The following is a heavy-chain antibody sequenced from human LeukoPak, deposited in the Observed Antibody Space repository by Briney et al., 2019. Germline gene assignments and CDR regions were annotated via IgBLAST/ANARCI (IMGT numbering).Heavy chain of an antibody. CDR1: GGSFSGYY. Sequence: SETLSLTCAVCGGSFSGYYWSWIRQPPRKGLEWMGEINHRGSTNYNPSLKSRVTISVDTSKNPFSLKLSSVTAADTAVYYCAREGANRVYDYWGQGTLVTVSS. D-gene: IGHD6-13*01. V-gene: IGHV4-34*01. CDR3: AREGANRVYDY. CDR2: INHRGST. J-gene: IGHJ4*02.